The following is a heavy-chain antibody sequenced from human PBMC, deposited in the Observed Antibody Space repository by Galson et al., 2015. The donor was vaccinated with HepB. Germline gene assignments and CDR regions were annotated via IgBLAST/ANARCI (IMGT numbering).Heavy chain of an antibody. D-gene: IGHD4-23*01. J-gene: IGHJ4*02. CDR2: IYSGGST. Sequence: SLRLSCAASGFTVSNEYMRWVRQAPGKGLEWVSVIYSGGSTYYGDSVKGRFTTSRDKSKNKLYLHMNSLKAEDTAVYYCVRDVGGNPVGIDYWGQGTLVTVSS. CDR1: GFTVSNEY. V-gene: IGHV3-53*01. CDR3: VRDVGGNPVGIDY.